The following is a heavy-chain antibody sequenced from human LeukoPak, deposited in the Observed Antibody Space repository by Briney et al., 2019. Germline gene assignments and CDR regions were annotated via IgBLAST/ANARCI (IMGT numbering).Heavy chain of an antibody. CDR3: ARYYYYGMDV. CDR2: IYESGSA. CDR1: GGSISSSFNY. V-gene: IGHV4-39*01. J-gene: IGHJ6*02. Sequence: SETLSLTCTVSGGSISSSFNYWAWVRQPPGKGLEWIGSIYESGSAYYNPSLKSRITMSVDTSENQFSLKLTSVTAADTAVYYCARYYYYGMDVWGQGTTVTVSS.